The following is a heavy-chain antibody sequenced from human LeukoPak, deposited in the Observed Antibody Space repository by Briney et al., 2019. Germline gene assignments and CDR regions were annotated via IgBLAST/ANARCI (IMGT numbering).Heavy chain of an antibody. CDR2: IQNNGIDK. CDR1: GLAFSNYG. Sequence: TGGSLRLSCAASGLAFSNYGIHWVRQAPGKGLEWVIFIQNNGIDKYYADSVKGRFTVSRDNSKNTVYLEMNSLRPEDTAVYYCAEESGTVKPSHFNYWGQGTLVTVSS. V-gene: IGHV3-30*02. D-gene: IGHD3-3*01. CDR3: AEESGTVKPSHFNY. J-gene: IGHJ4*02.